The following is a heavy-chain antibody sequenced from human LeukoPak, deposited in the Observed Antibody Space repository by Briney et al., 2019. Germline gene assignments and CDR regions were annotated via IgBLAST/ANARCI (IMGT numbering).Heavy chain of an antibody. CDR1: GVSVSSGSYH. V-gene: IGHV4-61*01. CDR2: IYYSGST. CDR3: ARDVLGATSYWYFDL. Sequence: SETLSLTCSVSGVSVSSGSYHWSWIRQPPGKGLEWIGNIYYSGSTNYNPSLESPATISLDTSKKQFSLKVISVTAADTAVYYCARDVLGATSYWYFDLWGRGTLVTVSS. D-gene: IGHD1-26*01. J-gene: IGHJ2*01.